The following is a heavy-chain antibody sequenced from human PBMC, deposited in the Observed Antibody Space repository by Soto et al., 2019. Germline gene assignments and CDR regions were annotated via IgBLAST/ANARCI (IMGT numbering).Heavy chain of an antibody. D-gene: IGHD6-13*01. V-gene: IGHV3-7*01. Sequence: EVQLVESGGGLVQPGGSLRLSCAASGFTFSSYWMSWVRQAPGKGLEWVANIKQDGSEKYYVDSVKGRFTISRDNAKNSLYLQMNSLRAEDTAVYYCARDGYSSSFVFDYWGQGTLVTVSS. CDR2: IKQDGSEK. J-gene: IGHJ4*02. CDR3: ARDGYSSSFVFDY. CDR1: GFTFSSYW.